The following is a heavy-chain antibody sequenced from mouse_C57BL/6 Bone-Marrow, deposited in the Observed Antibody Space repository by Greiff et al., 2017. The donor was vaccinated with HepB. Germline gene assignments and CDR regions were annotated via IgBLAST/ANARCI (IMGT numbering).Heavy chain of an antibody. V-gene: IGHV5-12*01. CDR1: GFTFSDYY. CDR3: ARHGMDY. CDR2: ISNGGGST. J-gene: IGHJ4*01. Sequence: DVKLVESGGGLVQPGGSLKLSCAASGFTFSDYYMYWVRQTPEKRLEWVAYISNGGGSTYYPDTVKGRFTISRDNAKNTLYLQMSRLKSEDTAMYYCARHGMDYWGQGTSVTGSS.